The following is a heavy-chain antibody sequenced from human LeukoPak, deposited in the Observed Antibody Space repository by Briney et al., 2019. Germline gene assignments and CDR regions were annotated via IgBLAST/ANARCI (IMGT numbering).Heavy chain of an antibody. D-gene: IGHD4-23*01. CDR2: IIPIFGTA. V-gene: IGHV1-69*05. J-gene: IGHJ6*03. CDR1: GGTFSSYA. CDR3: ASMGYGGNYYYYYMDV. Sequence: ASVKVSCKASGGTFSSYAISWVRQAPGQGLEWMGGIIPIFGTANYAQKFQGRVTITTDESTSTAYMELSSLRSEDTAVYYCASMGYGGNYYYYYMDVWGKGTTVTVSS.